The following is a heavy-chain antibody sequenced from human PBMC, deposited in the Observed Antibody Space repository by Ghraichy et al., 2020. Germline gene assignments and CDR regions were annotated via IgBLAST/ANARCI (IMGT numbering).Heavy chain of an antibody. V-gene: IGHV1-2*02. CDR2: INPNSGGT. Sequence: ASVKVSCKASGYTFTAYYIHWVRQAPGQGLEWMGWINPNSGGTNYEQYFQGRVTMTRDTSISTAYMELSRLRSDDTAMYYCARYYYDSSGADGFDIWGQGTMVTVSS. CDR1: GYTFTAYY. CDR3: ARYYYDSSGADGFDI. D-gene: IGHD3-22*01. J-gene: IGHJ3*02.